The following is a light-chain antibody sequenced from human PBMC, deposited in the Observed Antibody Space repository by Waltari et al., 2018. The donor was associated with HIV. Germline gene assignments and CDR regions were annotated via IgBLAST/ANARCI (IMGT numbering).Light chain of an antibody. CDR2: RDN. CDR1: TSNVGSNF. Sequence: QSVLTQPPSASGTPGQRVTISCSGTTSNVGSNFVSWYQQLPGTPPKLLLFRDNQRPSGVPARFSVPKSGASVSLAISGLRSEDEGDYYCATWDASLCGSYVFGTGTTVSVL. V-gene: IGLV1-47*01. J-gene: IGLJ1*01. CDR3: ATWDASLCGSYV.